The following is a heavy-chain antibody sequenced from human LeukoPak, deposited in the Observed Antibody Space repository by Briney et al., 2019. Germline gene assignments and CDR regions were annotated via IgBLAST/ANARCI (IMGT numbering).Heavy chain of an antibody. J-gene: IGHJ2*01. CDR2: VHPSGDST. Sequence: GASVKVSCKASGYTFTSYYMHWLRQAPGQGLEWMGIVHPSGDSTSYAQKFQGRVTMTRDTATSTVYMELSSLRSEDTALYYCARITMTTSGWYFDLWGRGSLVTVSS. D-gene: IGHD3-22*01. CDR1: GYTFTSYY. V-gene: IGHV1-46*01. CDR3: ARITMTTSGWYFDL.